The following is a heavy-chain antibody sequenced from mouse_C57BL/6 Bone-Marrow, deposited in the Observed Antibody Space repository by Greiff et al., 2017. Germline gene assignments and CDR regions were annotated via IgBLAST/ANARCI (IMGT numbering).Heavy chain of an antibody. CDR3: AREAYDGFAMDY. Sequence: EVQLQQSGPELVKPGASVKISCKASGYTFTDYYMNWVKQSHGKSLEWIGDINPNNGGTSYNQKFKGKATLTVDKSSSTAYMERRSLTSEDSAVYYCAREAYDGFAMDYWGQGTSVTVSS. J-gene: IGHJ4*01. D-gene: IGHD2-3*01. V-gene: IGHV1-26*01. CDR2: INPNNGGT. CDR1: GYTFTDYY.